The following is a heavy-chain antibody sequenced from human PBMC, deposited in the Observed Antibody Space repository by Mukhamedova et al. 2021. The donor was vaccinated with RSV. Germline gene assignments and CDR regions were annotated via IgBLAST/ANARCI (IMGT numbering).Heavy chain of an antibody. J-gene: IGHJ4*02. V-gene: IGHV1-46*01. D-gene: IGHD3-16*01. CDR3: ERVGAGPATDY. Sequence: SYAQKFQGRVTMTRDTSTSTVYMELSSLRSEDTAVYYCERVGAGPATDYWGQGTLVTVSS.